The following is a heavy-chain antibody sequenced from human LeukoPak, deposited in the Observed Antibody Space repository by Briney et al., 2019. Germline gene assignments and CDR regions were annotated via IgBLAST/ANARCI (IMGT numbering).Heavy chain of an antibody. D-gene: IGHD6-6*01. J-gene: IGHJ5*02. CDR1: GGSISSYY. CDR3: ARHGGGSSSWFDP. Sequence: SETLSLICTVSGGSISSYYWSWIRQPPGKGLEWIGYIYYSGSTNYNPSLKSRVTISVDTSKNQFFLKLSSVTAADTAVYYCARHGGGSSSWFDPWGQGTLVTVSS. CDR2: IYYSGST. V-gene: IGHV4-59*08.